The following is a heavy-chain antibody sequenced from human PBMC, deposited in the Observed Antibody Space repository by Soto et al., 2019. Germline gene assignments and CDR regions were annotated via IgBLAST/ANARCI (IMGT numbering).Heavy chain of an antibody. Sequence: PSETLSLTCAVSSGSISSSNWWSWVRQPPGKGLEWIGEIYHSGSTNYNPSLKSRVTISVDKSKNQFSLKLSSVTAADTAVYYCARGAGAYSRMLDYYYYYMDVWGKGTTVTVSS. CDR3: ARGAGAYSRMLDYYYYYMDV. J-gene: IGHJ6*03. V-gene: IGHV4-4*02. CDR1: SGSISSSNW. CDR2: IYHSGST. D-gene: IGHD6-13*01.